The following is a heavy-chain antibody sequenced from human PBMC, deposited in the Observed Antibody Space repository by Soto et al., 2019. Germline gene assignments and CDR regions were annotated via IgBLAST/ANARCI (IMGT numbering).Heavy chain of an antibody. CDR1: GGSISSGGYY. CDR3: ARVGRDARFFWSGYSHRSWYFQH. V-gene: IGHV4-31*03. J-gene: IGHJ1*01. Sequence: QVQLQESGPGLVKPSQTLSLTCTVSGGSISSGGYYWSWIRQHPGKGLEWIGYIYYSGSTYYNPSLKSRVTISVDTSKNQFSLKLSSVTAADTAVYYCARVGRDARFFWSGYSHRSWYFQHWGQGTLVTVSS. CDR2: IYYSGST. D-gene: IGHD3-3*01.